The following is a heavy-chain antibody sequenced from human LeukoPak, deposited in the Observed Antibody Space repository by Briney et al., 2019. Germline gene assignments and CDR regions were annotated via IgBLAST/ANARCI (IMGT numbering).Heavy chain of an antibody. D-gene: IGHD4-17*01. CDR3: ARGRMTTATHDAFDI. CDR2: INPNSGGT. Sequence: SVKVSCKASGYTFTGYYMHWVRQAPGQGLEWMGWINPNSGGTNYAQKFQGRVTMTRDTSISTAYMELSRLRSDDTAVYYCARGRMTTATHDAFDIWGQGTMVTVSS. V-gene: IGHV1-2*02. CDR1: GYTFTGYY. J-gene: IGHJ3*02.